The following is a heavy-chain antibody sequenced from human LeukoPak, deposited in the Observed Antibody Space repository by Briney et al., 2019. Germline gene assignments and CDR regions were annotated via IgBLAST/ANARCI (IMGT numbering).Heavy chain of an antibody. CDR3: ARLVVPAAMIGNWFDP. D-gene: IGHD2-2*01. Sequence: PSETLSLTCSVSGDSISGYYCTWIRQPAGKGLEWIGRIYTSGSTNYNPSLKSRVTISVDTSKNQFSLKLSSVTAADTAVYYCARLVVPAAMIGNWFDPWGQGTLVTVSS. CDR2: IYTSGST. V-gene: IGHV4-4*07. CDR1: GDSISGYY. J-gene: IGHJ5*02.